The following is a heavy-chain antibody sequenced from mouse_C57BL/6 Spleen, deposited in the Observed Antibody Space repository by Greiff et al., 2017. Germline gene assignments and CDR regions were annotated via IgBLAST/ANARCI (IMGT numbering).Heavy chain of an antibody. CDR2: IDPADGNT. V-gene: IGHV14-3*01. CDR3: ARSAYYSNYVYYAMDY. Sequence: EVQLQQSVAELVRPGASVKLSCTASGFYIKNTYMHWVKQRPEQGLEWIGRIDPADGNTKYAPKFQGQATITADTSSNTAYLQLSSLTSEDTAIYYCARSAYYSNYVYYAMDYWGQGTSVTVSS. D-gene: IGHD2-5*01. J-gene: IGHJ4*01. CDR1: GFYIKNTY.